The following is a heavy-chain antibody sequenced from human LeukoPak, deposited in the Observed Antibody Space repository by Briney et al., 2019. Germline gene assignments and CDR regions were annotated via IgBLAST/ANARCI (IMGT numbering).Heavy chain of an antibody. CDR2: INPNSGGT. D-gene: IGHD1-1*01. Sequence: GASVKVSCKASGYTFTGYYMHWVRQAPGQGLEWMGWINPNSGGTNYAQKFQGRVTMTRDTSISTAYMELSRLRSDDTAVYYRASGGTTGTTSDYYYYYMDVWGKGTTVTVSS. J-gene: IGHJ6*03. V-gene: IGHV1-2*02. CDR1: GYTFTGYY. CDR3: ASGGTTGTTSDYYYYYMDV.